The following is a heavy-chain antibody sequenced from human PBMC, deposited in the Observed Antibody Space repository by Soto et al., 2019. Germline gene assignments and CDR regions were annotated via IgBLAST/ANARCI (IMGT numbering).Heavy chain of an antibody. J-gene: IGHJ4*02. CDR3: ARSNTQYVYFDS. V-gene: IGHV1-69*02. D-gene: IGHD1-20*01. CDR1: GGTFNTYT. CDR2: ITPIIDIP. Sequence: QVQLVQSGAEVKKPGSSVKVSCRTSGGTFNTYTISWVRQAPGQGLEWMGRITPIIDIPTYAQNFQGRVSISADKSTSTAYMQLTNLRFEDTAMYFCARSNTQYVYFDSWGQGTLVTVSS.